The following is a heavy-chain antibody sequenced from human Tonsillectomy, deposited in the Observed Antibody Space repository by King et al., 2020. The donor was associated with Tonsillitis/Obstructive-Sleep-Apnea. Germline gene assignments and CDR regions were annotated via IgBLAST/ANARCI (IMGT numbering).Heavy chain of an antibody. CDR2: ISSSSTYR. Sequence: HVQLVESGGGLVKTGESLRLSCSASGFTFSDFHMNWIRQAPGKGLEWISYISSSSTYRKYADSVKGQFTISRDNARKSLYLQMNTLRADDTGVYYCARQGAPVASRAIGGWFDPWGQGARVTVSS. V-gene: IGHV3-11*06. CDR3: ARQGAPVASRAIGGWFDP. CDR1: GFTFSDFH. D-gene: IGHD4-23*01. J-gene: IGHJ5*02.